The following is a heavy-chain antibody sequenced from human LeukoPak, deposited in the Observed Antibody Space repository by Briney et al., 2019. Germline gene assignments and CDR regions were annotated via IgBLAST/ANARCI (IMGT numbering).Heavy chain of an antibody. Sequence: MSSETLSLTCTVSGGSISIFYWSWIRQPAGKGLDWLGRIHSSGSINHNPSLKSRVTLSVDTSKNQFSLKLTSVAAADTAVYYCARGTFKDGLDVWGQGTTVTVSS. CDR1: GGSISIFY. J-gene: IGHJ6*02. CDR3: ARGTFKDGLDV. V-gene: IGHV4-4*07. D-gene: IGHD2/OR15-2a*01. CDR2: IHSSGSI.